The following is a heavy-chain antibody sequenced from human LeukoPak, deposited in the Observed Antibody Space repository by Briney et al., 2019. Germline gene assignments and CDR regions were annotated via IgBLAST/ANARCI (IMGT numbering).Heavy chain of an antibody. CDR2: INHSGST. CDR1: GGSISSYY. J-gene: IGHJ4*02. Sequence: SSETLSLTCTVSGGSISSYYWSWIRQPPGKGLEWIGEINHSGSTNYNPSLKSRVTISVDTSKNQFSLKLSSVTAADTAVYYCARAPPGQYQLLSEPDYWGQGTLVIVSS. CDR3: ARAPPGQYQLLSEPDY. V-gene: IGHV4-34*01. D-gene: IGHD2-2*01.